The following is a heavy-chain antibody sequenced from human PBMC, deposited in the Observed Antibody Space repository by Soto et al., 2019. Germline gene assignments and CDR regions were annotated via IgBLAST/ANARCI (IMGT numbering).Heavy chain of an antibody. Sequence: QLHLVQSGAVVKKPGASVTVSCSASGYPVTAYYMHWVRQAPGRGLEWMGGINPATGAAKYTQTFQGRVPMTRDTSKSTVFRELSGLTSEDTAVFYGARGGGVGVAGSAAFDMWGQGTLVTVSS. CDR3: ARGGGVGVAGSAAFDM. CDR1: GYPVTAYY. J-gene: IGHJ3*02. V-gene: IGHV1-2*02. CDR2: INPATGAA. D-gene: IGHD3-3*01.